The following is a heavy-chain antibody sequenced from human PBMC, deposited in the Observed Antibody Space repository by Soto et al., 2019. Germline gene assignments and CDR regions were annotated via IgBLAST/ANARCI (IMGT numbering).Heavy chain of an antibody. V-gene: IGHV1-24*01. CDR3: ATRVFYDYIWGRYVFDY. D-gene: IGHD3-16*01. CDR2: FDPEDGET. Sequence: ASVKVSCKVSGYTLTELSMHWVRQAPGKGLEWMGGFDPEDGETIYAQKFQGRVTMTEDTSTDTAYMELSSLRSEDTAVYYCATRVFYDYIWGRYVFDYWGQGTLVTVSS. CDR1: GYTLTELS. J-gene: IGHJ4*02.